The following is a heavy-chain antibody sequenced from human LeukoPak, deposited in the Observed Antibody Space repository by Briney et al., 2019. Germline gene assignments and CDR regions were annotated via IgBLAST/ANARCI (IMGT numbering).Heavy chain of an antibody. Sequence: ASVKVPCKASGYTFTDYFMNWVRQAPGQGLEWMGWINPKSGGTVYAQKFQGRVTMTRDTSSSTAYMELSRLRFDDTVVYYCARGPRITIFGVVMANDAFDIWGQGTMVTVSS. J-gene: IGHJ3*02. V-gene: IGHV1-2*02. CDR3: ARGPRITIFGVVMANDAFDI. D-gene: IGHD3-3*01. CDR1: GYTFTDYF. CDR2: INPKSGGT.